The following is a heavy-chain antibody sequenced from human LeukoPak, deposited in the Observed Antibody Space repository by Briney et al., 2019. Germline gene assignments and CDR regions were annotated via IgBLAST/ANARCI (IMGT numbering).Heavy chain of an antibody. CDR1: GGSISSYY. J-gene: IGHJ4*02. Sequence: SETLSLTCTVSGGSISSYYWSWIRQPPGKRLEWIGYIYYSGSTNYNPPLKSRVTISVDTSKNQFSLKLSSVTAADTAVYYCARHLRLGYADYWGQGTLVTVSS. CDR2: IYYSGST. D-gene: IGHD3-16*01. CDR3: ARHLRLGYADY. V-gene: IGHV4-59*08.